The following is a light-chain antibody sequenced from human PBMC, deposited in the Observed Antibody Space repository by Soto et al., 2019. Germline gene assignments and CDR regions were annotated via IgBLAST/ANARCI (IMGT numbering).Light chain of an antibody. CDR1: QSVSSNY. Sequence: EIVMTQSPATLSVSPGERATLSCRTNQSVSSNYLAWYHQKPGQAPRLLIYGASSRATGIPDRFSGSGSGTDFTLTISRLEPEDFAVYYCQQYGSLLRTFGQGTKVDIK. CDR2: GAS. J-gene: IGKJ1*01. CDR3: QQYGSLLRT. V-gene: IGKV3-20*01.